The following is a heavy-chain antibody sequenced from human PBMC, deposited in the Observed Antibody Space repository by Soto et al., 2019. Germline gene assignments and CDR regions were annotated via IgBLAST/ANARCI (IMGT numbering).Heavy chain of an antibody. CDR1: GCNFTSSW. CDR3: ARQGSGWLYYYYGMDV. J-gene: IGHJ6*02. CDR2: IYPGDSDT. V-gene: IGHV5-51*01. D-gene: IGHD6-19*01. Sequence: QARKISFTGSGCNFTSSWICWVRQMPGKGLGWMGIIYPGDSDTRYSPSFQGQVTISADKSISTAYLQWSSLKASDTAMYYCARQGSGWLYYYYGMDVWGQGTTVTVSS.